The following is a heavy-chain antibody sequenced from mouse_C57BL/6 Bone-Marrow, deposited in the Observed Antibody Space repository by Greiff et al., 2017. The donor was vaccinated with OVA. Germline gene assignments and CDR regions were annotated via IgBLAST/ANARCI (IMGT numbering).Heavy chain of an antibody. J-gene: IGHJ1*03. CDR3: ARTVVAHWYFDV. D-gene: IGHD1-1*01. V-gene: IGHV5-4*01. CDR2: ISDGGSYT. CDR1: GFTFSSYA. Sequence: EVQLVESGGGLVKPGGSLKLSCAASGFTFSSYAMSWVRQTPEKRLEWVATISDGGSYTYYPDNVKGRFTISRDNAKNNLYLQMSHLKSEDTAMYYCARTVVAHWYFDVWGTGTTVTVSS.